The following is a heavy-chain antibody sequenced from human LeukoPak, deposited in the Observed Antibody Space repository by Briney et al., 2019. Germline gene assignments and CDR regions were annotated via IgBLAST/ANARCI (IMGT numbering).Heavy chain of an antibody. CDR2: ISTTSSHI. CDR3: ARGTTTVQRRDTFDV. V-gene: IGHV3-21*01. Sequence: GGSLRVSCAASGFTFRTYSMDWVRQAPGKGLEWVASISTTSSHIYYAESLKGRFTISRDNAKNSLYLQMNSLRAEDTAVYYCARGTTTVQRRDTFDVWGRGTMVTVSS. CDR1: GFTFRTYS. J-gene: IGHJ3*01. D-gene: IGHD4-11*01.